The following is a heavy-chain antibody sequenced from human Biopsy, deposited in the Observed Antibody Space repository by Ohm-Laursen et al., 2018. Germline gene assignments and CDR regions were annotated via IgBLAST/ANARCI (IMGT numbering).Heavy chain of an antibody. CDR1: GGSFTGHY. V-gene: IGHV4-59*11. D-gene: IGHD4-23*01. Sequence: TLSLTCTASGGSFTGHYWGWIRQPPGKGLEWIGHISYTGYTSYNASLKSRVTISVDTSRNHFSLRLSSLTAADTAVYYCARGSNDFGGLYFPRWGQGTLLTVSS. CDR2: ISYTGYT. CDR3: ARGSNDFGGLYFPR. J-gene: IGHJ4*02.